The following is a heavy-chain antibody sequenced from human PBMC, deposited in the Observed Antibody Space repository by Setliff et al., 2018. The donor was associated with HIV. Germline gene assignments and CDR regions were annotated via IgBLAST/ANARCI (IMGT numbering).Heavy chain of an antibody. V-gene: IGHV1-3*03. D-gene: IGHD3-22*01. CDR2: ISAGGHQT. Sequence: VASVKVSCKASGYSFSTYSLHWVRQAPGQGLEWVGWISAGGHQTKYSEKFQDRVTITTDTSASTAYMELSSLRSEDMAVYYCARERDSTGYQFDPWGQGTLVTVSS. CDR3: ARERDSTGYQFDP. CDR1: GYSFSTYS. J-gene: IGHJ5*02.